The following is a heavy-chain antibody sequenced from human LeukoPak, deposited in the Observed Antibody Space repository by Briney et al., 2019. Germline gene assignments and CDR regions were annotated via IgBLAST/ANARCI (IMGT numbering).Heavy chain of an antibody. CDR2: IYYSGST. J-gene: IGHJ4*02. V-gene: IGHV4-39*01. D-gene: IGHD3-22*01. CDR3: ARQGVYYYDRVVY. CDR1: GGSISRNSYY. Sequence: PSETLSLTCTVSGGSISRNSYYWGWIRQPPGKGLEWIGSIYYSGSTYYNPSLKSRVTISVDTSKNQFSLKLSSVTAADTAVYYCARQGVYYYDRVVYWGQGTLVTVSS.